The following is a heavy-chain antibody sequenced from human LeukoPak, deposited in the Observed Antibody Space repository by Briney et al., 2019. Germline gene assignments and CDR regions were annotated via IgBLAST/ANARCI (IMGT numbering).Heavy chain of an antibody. J-gene: IGHJ6*02. V-gene: IGHV3-74*01. CDR2: IASDGSST. D-gene: IGHD2/OR15-2a*01. Sequence: PGGSLRLSCAASGFTFSSYWMNWVRQAPGKGLVWVSRIASDGSSTTYADSVKGRFSISRDNAKNTLYLQMNSLRVEDTAVYYCAKDQGEYLSYYGMDVWGQGTTVTVSS. CDR1: GFTFSSYW. CDR3: AKDQGEYLSYYGMDV.